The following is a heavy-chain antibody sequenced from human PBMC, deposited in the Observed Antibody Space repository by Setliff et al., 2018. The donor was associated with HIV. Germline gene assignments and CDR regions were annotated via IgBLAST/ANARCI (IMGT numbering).Heavy chain of an antibody. CDR1: GFTFDSHG. V-gene: IGHV3-48*04. CDR2: ISSSSSTI. CDR3: ARDGIKVLSWVGAFDI. D-gene: IGHD2-2*01. J-gene: IGHJ3*02. Sequence: HPGGSLRLSCAGSGFTFDSHGMNWVRQAPGKGLEWVSYISSSSSTIYYADSVKGRFTISRDNAKNSLYLQMNSLRAEDTAVYYCARDGIKVLSWVGAFDIWGQGTMVTVSS.